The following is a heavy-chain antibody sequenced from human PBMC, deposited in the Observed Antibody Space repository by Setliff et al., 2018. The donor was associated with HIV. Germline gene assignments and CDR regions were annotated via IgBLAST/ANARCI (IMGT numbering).Heavy chain of an antibody. CDR2: IISILGIT. J-gene: IGHJ6*02. CDR1: GDTLSIHP. V-gene: IGHV1-69*10. Sequence: SVKVSCKASGDTLSIHPISWVRQAPGQGLEWMGQIISILGITNYAQKFQGRVTLTADESTSTAYMELSSLRSEDTAVYYCARDLDPYFAMAVWGQGTTVTVSS. CDR3: ARDLDPYFAMAV.